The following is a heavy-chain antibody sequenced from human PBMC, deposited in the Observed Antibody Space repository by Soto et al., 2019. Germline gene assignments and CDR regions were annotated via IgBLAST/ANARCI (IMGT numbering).Heavy chain of an antibody. CDR1: GGCISSSNW. CDR3: ASAFTSSSWYDYYYYGTEV. D-gene: IGHD6-13*01. J-gene: IGHJ6*04. CDR2: IYHSGRT. Sequence: SVTLCLTCAVSGGCISSSNWWSWVRRPPGKGLEWIGEIYHSGRTNYNPSLKSRVTISVDKSKNQFSLKLSSVTAADTAVYYCASAFTSSSWYDYYYYGTEVWGKETTVTPSS. V-gene: IGHV4-4*02.